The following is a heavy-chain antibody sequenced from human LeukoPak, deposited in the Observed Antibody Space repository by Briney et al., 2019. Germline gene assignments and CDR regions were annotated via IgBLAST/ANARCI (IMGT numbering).Heavy chain of an antibody. V-gene: IGHV3-23*01. CDR2: ISGSGGST. D-gene: IGHD6-19*01. J-gene: IGHJ4*02. CDR3: AMLIAVAASFDY. Sequence: GGSPRLSCAAPGFTFSSYAMSWVRQAPGKGLEWVSAISGSGGSTYYADSVKGRFTISRDNSKNTLYLQMNSLRAEDTAVYYCAMLIAVAASFDYWGQGTLVTVSS. CDR1: GFTFSSYA.